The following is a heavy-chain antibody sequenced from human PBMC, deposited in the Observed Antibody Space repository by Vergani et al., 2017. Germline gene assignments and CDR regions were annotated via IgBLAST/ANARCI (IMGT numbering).Heavy chain of an antibody. CDR3: AKDEDTYYSDSSGYPLDY. CDR1: GFTFSSYA. CDR2: ISGSGGST. J-gene: IGHJ4*02. Sequence: EVQLLESGGGLVQPGGSLRLSCAASGFTFSSYAMSGVRQAPGKGLEWVSAISGSGGSTYYADSVKGRFTISRDNSKNTLYLQMNSLRAADTAVYYCAKDEDTYYSDSSGYPLDYWGQGTLVTVSS. V-gene: IGHV3-23*01. D-gene: IGHD3-22*01.